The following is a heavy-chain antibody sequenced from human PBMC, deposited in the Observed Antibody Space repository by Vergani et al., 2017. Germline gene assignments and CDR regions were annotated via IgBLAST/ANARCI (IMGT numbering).Heavy chain of an antibody. CDR1: GYTFTSYD. J-gene: IGHJ6*03. CDR3: ARPQDPVYYDSSGYYQRYYYYYYMDV. V-gene: IGHV1-8*01. D-gene: IGHD3-22*01. Sequence: QVQLVQSGAEVKKPGASVKVSCKASGYTFTSYDINWVRQATGQGLEWMGWMNPNSGNTGYAQKFQGRVTMTRNTSISTAYMELSSLRSEDTAVYYCARPQDPVYYDSSGYYQRYYYYYYMDVWGKGTTVTVSS. CDR2: MNPNSGNT.